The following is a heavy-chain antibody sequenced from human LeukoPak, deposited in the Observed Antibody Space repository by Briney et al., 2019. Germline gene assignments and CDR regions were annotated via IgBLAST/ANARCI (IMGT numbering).Heavy chain of an antibody. J-gene: IGHJ4*02. CDR1: GFTLSSYW. CDR3: ARDSRAAADY. D-gene: IGHD6-13*01. V-gene: IGHV3-7*01. CDR2: IKQDGSEK. Sequence: GGSLRLSCAASGFTLSSYWMSWVRQAPGKGLEWVANIKQDGSEKYYVDSVKGRFTISRDNAKNSLYLQMNSLRAEDTAVYYCARDSRAAADYWGQGTLVTVSS.